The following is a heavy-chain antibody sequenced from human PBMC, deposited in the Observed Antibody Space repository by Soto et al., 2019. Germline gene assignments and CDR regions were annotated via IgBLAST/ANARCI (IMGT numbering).Heavy chain of an antibody. CDR2: ISADGAGT. J-gene: IGHJ4*02. CDR3: ARISSSSCTDY. Sequence: LRLSCAASGFTFNTYARNWVRQAPGKGLEWVSAISADGAGTYYADSVKGRFTISRDNSKNTLSLQMNSLRAEDTAIFYCARISSSSCTDYWGQGTLVTVSS. CDR1: GFTFNTYA. V-gene: IGHV3-23*01. D-gene: IGHD6-13*01.